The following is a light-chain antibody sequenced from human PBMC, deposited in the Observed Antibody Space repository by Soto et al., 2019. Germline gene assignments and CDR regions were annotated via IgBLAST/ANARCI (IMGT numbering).Light chain of an antibody. J-gene: IGKJ4*01. CDR2: ESS. V-gene: IGKV3-15*01. CDR1: QSVGGN. Sequence: EIVMTQSPVPLSVSPGERATLSCRASQSVGGNLAWFQQKPGQAPRLLIYESSTRATGIPDRFSGSGSGTEFTLTISSLQSEDFAVYYCQQYNNWPPGLTFGGGTKVEIK. CDR3: QQYNNWPPGLT.